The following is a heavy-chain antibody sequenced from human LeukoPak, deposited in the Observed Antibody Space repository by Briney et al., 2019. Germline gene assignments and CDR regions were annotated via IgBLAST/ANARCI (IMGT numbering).Heavy chain of an antibody. Sequence: GGSLRLSCAASGFTFSSYAMSWVRQAPGKGLEWVSAISVSGGTTYYADSVKGRFTISRDNAKNSLYLQMNSLRAEDTAVYYCARAPHYSNYGPYYYGMDVWGQGTTVTVSS. CDR2: ISVSGGTT. V-gene: IGHV3-23*01. CDR1: GFTFSSYA. J-gene: IGHJ6*02. CDR3: ARAPHYSNYGPYYYGMDV. D-gene: IGHD4-11*01.